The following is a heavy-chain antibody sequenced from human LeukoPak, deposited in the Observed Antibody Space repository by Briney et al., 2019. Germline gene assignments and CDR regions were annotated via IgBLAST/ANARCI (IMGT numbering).Heavy chain of an antibody. V-gene: IGHV4-59*01. CDR2: FYYSGST. Sequence: PSETLSLTCTVYGGSISSYCWSWIRQPPGKGLEWIGYFYYSGSTNYNPSLKSRVTKSVDTSKNQFSLRLSSVTVADTAVYYCARSLTVTYGAFDIWGQGTMVTVSS. D-gene: IGHD4-17*01. CDR3: ARSLTVTYGAFDI. CDR1: GGSISSYC. J-gene: IGHJ3*02.